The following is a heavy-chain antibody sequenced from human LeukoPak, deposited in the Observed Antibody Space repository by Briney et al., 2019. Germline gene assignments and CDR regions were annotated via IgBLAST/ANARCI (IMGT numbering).Heavy chain of an antibody. V-gene: IGHV5-51*01. D-gene: IGHD6-6*01. CDR3: AKRSSSSREDY. CDR1: GYSFTSYW. Sequence: GESLKISCKGSGYSFTSYWIGWVGKLPGKGLEWMATIARSDSDTRYTPSFQGQDTISAENAISTAYMQWSSLKAADTAMYYWAKRSSSSREDYWGQGTLVTVSS. CDR2: IARSDSDT. J-gene: IGHJ4*02.